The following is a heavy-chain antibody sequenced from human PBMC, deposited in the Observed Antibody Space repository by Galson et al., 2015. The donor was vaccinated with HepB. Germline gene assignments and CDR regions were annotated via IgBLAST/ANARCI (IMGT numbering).Heavy chain of an antibody. D-gene: IGHD2-15*01. CDR1: GFTFSDHY. J-gene: IGHJ6*02. Sequence: SLRLSCAASGFTFSDHYMDWVRQAPGKGLEWVGRTRNKANSYTTEYAASVKGRFTISRDDSKNSLYLQMNSLKTEDTAVYYCARADLETLGYCSGGSCYSDYYYYGMDVWGQGTTVTVSS. CDR3: ARADLETLGYCSGGSCYSDYYYYGMDV. V-gene: IGHV3-72*01. CDR2: TRNKANSYTT.